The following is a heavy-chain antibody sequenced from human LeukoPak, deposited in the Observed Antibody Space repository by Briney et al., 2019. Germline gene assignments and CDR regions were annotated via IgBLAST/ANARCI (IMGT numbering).Heavy chain of an antibody. Sequence: PGGSLRLSCAASGFTFNNYGMHWVRQAPGKGLEGVAFIRYEGNEKYYADSVKGRFTISRDNAKNSLYLQMNSLRAEDTAVYYCAGDNIANGDLDFLEYWGQGTLVTVSS. D-gene: IGHD4-17*01. CDR3: AGDNIANGDLDFLEY. J-gene: IGHJ4*02. CDR2: IRYEGNEK. CDR1: GFTFNNYG. V-gene: IGHV3-30*02.